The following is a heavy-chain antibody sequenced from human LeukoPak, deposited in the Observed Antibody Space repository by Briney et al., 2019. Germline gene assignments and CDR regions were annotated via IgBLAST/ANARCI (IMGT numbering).Heavy chain of an antibody. CDR1: GFTLRNYW. D-gene: IGHD6-19*01. CDR2: INSDGTMT. V-gene: IGHV3-74*01. J-gene: IGHJ6*02. Sequence: GGSLRLSCGASGFTLRNYWMHWVRQAPGKGLVWVSRINSDGTMTNYADSVKGRFTISRNNAKNTLHLQMNSLRAEDTAVYYCARGLAVAGNCMDVWGQGTTVTVSS. CDR3: ARGLAVAGNCMDV.